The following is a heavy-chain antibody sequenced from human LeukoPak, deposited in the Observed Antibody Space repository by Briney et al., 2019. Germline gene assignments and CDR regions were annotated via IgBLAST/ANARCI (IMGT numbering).Heavy chain of an antibody. CDR1: GGSISSYY. D-gene: IGHD6-6*01. CDR2: IYYSGST. CDR3: ARSEYSSPTGYFQH. V-gene: IGHV4-59*01. J-gene: IGHJ1*01. Sequence: SETLSLTCTVSGGSISSYYWSWIRQPPGKGLEWIGYIYYSGSTNYNPSLKSRVTISVDTSKNQFSLKLSSVTAAGTAVYYCARSEYSSPTGYFQHWGQGTLVTVSS.